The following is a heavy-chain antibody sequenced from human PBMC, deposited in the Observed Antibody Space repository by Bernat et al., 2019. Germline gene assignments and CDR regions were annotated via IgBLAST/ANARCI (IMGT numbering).Heavy chain of an antibody. CDR3: ARGALYYDYIWGSYRPTHFDY. J-gene: IGHJ4*02. CDR1: GFTFSSYS. Sequence: EVQLVESGGGLVQPGGSLRLPCAASGFTFSSYSMNWVRQAPGKGLEWVSYISSSSSTIYYADSVKGRFTISRDNAKNSLYLQMNSLRDEDTAVYYCARGALYYDYIWGSYRPTHFDYWGQGTLVTVSS. D-gene: IGHD3-16*02. CDR2: ISSSSSTI. V-gene: IGHV3-48*02.